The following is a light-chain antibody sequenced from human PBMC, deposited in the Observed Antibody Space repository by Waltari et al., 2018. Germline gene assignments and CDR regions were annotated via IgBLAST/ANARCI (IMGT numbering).Light chain of an antibody. CDR2: KAS. Sequence: TCRASQSISSWLAWYQQKPGKAPNLLIYKASTLEGGVPSRFSGSGSGTEFTLSISSLQPDDFATYYCQQYNSSPWTFGQGTRVEIK. CDR3: QQYNSSPWT. J-gene: IGKJ1*01. CDR1: QSISSW. V-gene: IGKV1-5*03.